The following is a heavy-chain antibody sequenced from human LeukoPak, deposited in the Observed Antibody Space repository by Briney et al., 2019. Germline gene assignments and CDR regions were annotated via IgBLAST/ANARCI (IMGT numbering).Heavy chain of an antibody. V-gene: IGHV4-34*01. J-gene: IGHJ4*02. CDR3: ARRGSGHNDY. Sequence: PAETLSLTCAVYAGSFSGYYWSWIRQPPGKGLEWIGEINHSGSTNYNPSLKSRVTISVDTPKNQFSLKLSSVTAADTAVYYCARRGSGHNDYWGQGTLVTVSS. CDR1: AGSFSGYY. D-gene: IGHD3-16*01. CDR2: INHSGST.